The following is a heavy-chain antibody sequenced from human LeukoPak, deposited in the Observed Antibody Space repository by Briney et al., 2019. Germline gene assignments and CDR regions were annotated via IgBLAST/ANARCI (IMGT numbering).Heavy chain of an antibody. J-gene: IGHJ6*04. CDR3: ARDDASTARASGMDV. Sequence: AGGSLRLSCAASGFTFSAYDMNWVRQAPGKGLEWVSYISRDSAFVYYADSAKGRLTISRDNAKNSLYLQMESLRGEDMAVYYCARDDASTARASGMDVWGIGTTVTVSS. CDR1: GFTFSAYD. CDR2: ISRDSAFV. V-gene: IGHV3-21*01. D-gene: IGHD6-6*01.